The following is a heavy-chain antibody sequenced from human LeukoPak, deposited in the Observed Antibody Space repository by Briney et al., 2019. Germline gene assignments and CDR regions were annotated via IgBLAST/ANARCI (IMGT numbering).Heavy chain of an antibody. Sequence: GGSLRLSCAASGFTFNNYGLIWVRQAPGKGLEWVAAISNDGGGTMYGGFVEGRFTISRDNSKNTLFLQMNSLRAEDTALYYCAKGSSGYFADLWGQGTLVTVSS. CDR2: ISNDGGGT. V-gene: IGHV3-23*02. CDR3: AKGSSGYFADL. D-gene: IGHD3-22*01. CDR1: GFTFNNYG. J-gene: IGHJ5*02.